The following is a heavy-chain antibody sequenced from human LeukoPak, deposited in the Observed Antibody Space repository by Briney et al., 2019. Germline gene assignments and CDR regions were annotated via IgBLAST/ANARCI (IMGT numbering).Heavy chain of an antibody. D-gene: IGHD3-22*01. CDR1: GGSISSYY. Sequence: SETLSLTCTVSGGSISSYYWSWIRQPSGKGLEWIGYICYSGSTNYNPSLKSRVTISVDTSKNQFSLKLSSVTAADTAVYYCARRLDEDSSGYYLGAFDIWGQGTMVTVSS. CDR2: ICYSGST. J-gene: IGHJ3*02. V-gene: IGHV4-59*08. CDR3: ARRLDEDSSGYYLGAFDI.